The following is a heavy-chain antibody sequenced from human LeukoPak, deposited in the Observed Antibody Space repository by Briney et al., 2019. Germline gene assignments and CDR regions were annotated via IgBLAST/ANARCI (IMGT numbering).Heavy chain of an antibody. V-gene: IGHV4-39*07. D-gene: IGHD3-3*01. J-gene: IGHJ4*02. CDR3: ARDLFGGGYFDY. CDR1: GGSISSSSYY. CDR2: IYYSGST. Sequence: SETLSLTCTVSGGSISSSSYYWGWIRQPPGKGLEWIGSIYYSGSTYYNPSLKSRVTISIDTSKNQFSLMLNSVTAADTAIYHCARDLFGGGYFDYWGQGTPVTVSS.